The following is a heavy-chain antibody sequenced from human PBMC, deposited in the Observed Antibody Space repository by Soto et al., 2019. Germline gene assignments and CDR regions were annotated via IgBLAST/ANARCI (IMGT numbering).Heavy chain of an antibody. CDR1: GFTFSSYG. J-gene: IGHJ4*02. V-gene: IGHV3-23*01. CDR2: ISGSGGST. CDR3: AKDQHGSGSYYFDY. Sequence: PGGSLRLSCAASGFTFSSYGMSWVRQAPGKGLEWVSGISGSGGSTYYADSVKGWFTISRDNSKNTVYLQMNSLRAEDTAVYYCAKDQHGSGSYYFDYWGQGTLVTVSS. D-gene: IGHD3-10*01.